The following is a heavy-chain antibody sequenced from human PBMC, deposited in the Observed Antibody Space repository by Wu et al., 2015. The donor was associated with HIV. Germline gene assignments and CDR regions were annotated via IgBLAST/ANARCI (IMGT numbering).Heavy chain of an antibody. D-gene: IGHD5-12*01. J-gene: IGHJ4*02. V-gene: IGHV1-46*01. CDR3: ARRGGRYSGYDWWGPAVDY. Sequence: QVQLVQSGAEVKKPGASVKVSCKASGYTFTSYYMHWVRQAPGQGLEWMGIINPSGGSTSYAQKFQGRVTMTRDTSTSTVYMELSSLRSEDTAVYYCARRGGRYSGYDWWGPAVDYWGQGTLVTVSS. CDR2: INPSGGST. CDR1: GYTFTSYY.